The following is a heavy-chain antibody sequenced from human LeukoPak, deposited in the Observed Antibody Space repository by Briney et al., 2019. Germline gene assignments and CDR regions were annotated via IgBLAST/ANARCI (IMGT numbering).Heavy chain of an antibody. V-gene: IGHV3-23*01. CDR2: ISGSGGNT. Sequence: GGSLRLSCAASGFTFSSYAMSWVRQAPGEGLEWVSAISGSGGNTYYTDSVKGRFTISRDNSKNTLYLQMNSLRPEDTAVYYCAKDRGRESFYYWGQGTLVTVSS. J-gene: IGHJ4*02. CDR1: GFTFSSYA. CDR3: AKDRGRESFYY. D-gene: IGHD3-10*01.